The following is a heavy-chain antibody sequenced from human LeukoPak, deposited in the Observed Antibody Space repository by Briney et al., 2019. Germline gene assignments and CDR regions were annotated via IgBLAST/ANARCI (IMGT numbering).Heavy chain of an antibody. CDR1: GGSISSGGYY. Sequence: SETLSLTCTVSGGSISSGGYYWSWIRQPPGKGLEWIGYIYHSGSTYYNPSLKSRVTISVDRSKNQFSLKLSSVTAADTAVYYCARVSAYCSSTSCFHFDYWGQGTLVTVSS. J-gene: IGHJ4*02. V-gene: IGHV4-30-2*01. D-gene: IGHD2-2*01. CDR2: IYHSGST. CDR3: ARVSAYCSSTSCFHFDY.